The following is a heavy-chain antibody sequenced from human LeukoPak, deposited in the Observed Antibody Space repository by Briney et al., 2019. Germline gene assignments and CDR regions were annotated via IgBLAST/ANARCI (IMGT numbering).Heavy chain of an antibody. CDR1: GGSVSSGSYY. Sequence: SETLSLTCTVSGGSVSSGSYYWSWIRQPPGKGLEWIGYIYYSGSTNYNPSLKSRVTISVDTSKNQFSLKLSSVTAADTAVYYCARVSGRSTFDYWGQGTLVPVSS. CDR3: ARVSGRSTFDY. V-gene: IGHV4-61*01. CDR2: IYYSGST. D-gene: IGHD3-10*01. J-gene: IGHJ4*02.